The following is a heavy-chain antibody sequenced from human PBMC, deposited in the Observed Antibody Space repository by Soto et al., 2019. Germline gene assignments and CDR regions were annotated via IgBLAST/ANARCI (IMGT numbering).Heavy chain of an antibody. V-gene: IGHV1-69*01. Sequence: QVQLVQSGAEVKKPGSSVKVSCKASGGTFSSYAISWVRQAPGQGLEWMGGIIPIFGTANYAQKFQGRVTITADESKSTAYMELSSLRSEDTAVYYCASGDYDFWSGYFLNAYYYGMDVWGQGTTVTVSS. CDR3: ASGDYDFWSGYFLNAYYYGMDV. D-gene: IGHD3-3*01. CDR1: GGTFSSYA. J-gene: IGHJ6*02. CDR2: IIPIFGTA.